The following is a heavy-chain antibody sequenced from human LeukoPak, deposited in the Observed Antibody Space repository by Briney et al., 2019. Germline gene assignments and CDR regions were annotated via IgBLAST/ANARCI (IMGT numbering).Heavy chain of an antibody. CDR3: ARIFTISPDYYGMDV. J-gene: IGHJ6*02. D-gene: IGHD3-3*01. CDR1: GGSIGSSNW. Sequence: PSQTLSLTCAVSGGSIGSSNWWSWVRQPPGKGLEWIGEIYHSGSTNYNPSLKSRVTISVDKSKNQFSLKLSSVTAADTAVYYCARIFTISPDYYGMDVWGQGTTVTVSS. V-gene: IGHV4-4*02. CDR2: IYHSGST.